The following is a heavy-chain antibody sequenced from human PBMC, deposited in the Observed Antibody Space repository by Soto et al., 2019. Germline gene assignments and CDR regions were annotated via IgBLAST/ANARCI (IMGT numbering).Heavy chain of an antibody. D-gene: IGHD1-20*01. Sequence: PSQTLSLTCAISGDSVSINSAAWNRIRQSPSRGLEWLRRTYYRSKWFNEYAVSVKSRITINPDTSKNQFSLQLSSVTPDDTAVYYCARVITGTNSVMDVWGQGTTVTVSS. CDR1: GDSVSINSAA. CDR3: ARVITGTNSVMDV. CDR2: TYYRSKWFN. V-gene: IGHV6-1*01. J-gene: IGHJ6*02.